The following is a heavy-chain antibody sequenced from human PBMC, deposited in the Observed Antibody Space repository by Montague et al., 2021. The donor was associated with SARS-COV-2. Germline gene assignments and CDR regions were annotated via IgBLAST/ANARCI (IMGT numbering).Heavy chain of an antibody. V-gene: IGHV4-34*01. CDR3: ASGRQHINMVVVVVTGGEYCMDV. D-gene: IGHD3-22*01. CDR1: DGSFSDYS. Sequence: SETLSLTCAVYDGSFSDYSWTWIRQPPGKGLEWIGEINHRGSTNYNPSLKSRVTISVDTSKNQFSLKMTSVTAADTAVYYCASGRQHINMVVVVVTGGEYCMDVWGQGTMVAVSS. J-gene: IGHJ6*01. CDR2: INHRGST.